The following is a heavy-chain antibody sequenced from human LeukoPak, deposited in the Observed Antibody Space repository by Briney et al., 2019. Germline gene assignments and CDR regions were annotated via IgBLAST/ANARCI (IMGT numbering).Heavy chain of an antibody. V-gene: IGHV1-46*01. CDR1: GYTFTSYY. J-gene: IGHJ4*02. D-gene: IGHD6-6*01. Sequence: ASVKVSCKASGYTFTSYYMHWVRQAPGQGLEWMGVINPSGGSTSYAQKFQGRVTMTRDTSTSTVYMELSSLRSEDTAVYYCARDGEQLVPFDYWGQGTLVTVSS. CDR3: ARDGEQLVPFDY. CDR2: INPSGGST.